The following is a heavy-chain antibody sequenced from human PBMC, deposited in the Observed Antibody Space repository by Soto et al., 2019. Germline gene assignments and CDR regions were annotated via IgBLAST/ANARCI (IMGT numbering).Heavy chain of an antibody. J-gene: IGHJ4*02. Sequence: QVQLVQSGAEVKKPGASVKVSCKASGYTSSNYGIGRVRQAPGQGLEWMGWISAYNGNSKYAQKLQGRVTMTTDTSTSTAYMELRILRSDDTAVYYCARDSPPVDYWGQGTLVTVSS. V-gene: IGHV1-18*01. CDR1: GYTSSNYG. CDR2: ISAYNGNS. CDR3: ARDSPPVDY.